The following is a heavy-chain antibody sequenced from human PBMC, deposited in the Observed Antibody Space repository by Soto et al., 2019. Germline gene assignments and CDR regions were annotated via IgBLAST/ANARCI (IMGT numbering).Heavy chain of an antibody. Sequence: EVVLLQSGGDLVQPGGSLRLSCAGSGFPFSSYAMSWVRQAPGKGLEWVSGISNSGGSTFYADSVKGRFTISRDNSEKTLYLQMNSLKAEDTAVYFWAKDQAGGWISHGYDHWGQGSRVAVSA. CDR2: ISNSGGST. J-gene: IGHJ5*02. V-gene: IGHV3-23*01. D-gene: IGHD5-12*01. CDR1: GFPFSSYA. CDR3: AKDQAGGWISHGYDH.